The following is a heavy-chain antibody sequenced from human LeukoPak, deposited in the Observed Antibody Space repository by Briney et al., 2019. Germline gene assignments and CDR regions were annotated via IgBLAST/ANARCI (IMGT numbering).Heavy chain of an antibody. J-gene: IGHJ1*01. CDR3: VKPRTFYDILTVSFQQ. V-gene: IGHV3-30*18. CDR1: GFAVSSNY. D-gene: IGHD3-9*01. CDR2: ISYDGGEQ. Sequence: GGSLRLSCAASGFAVSSNYMSWVRQAPGKGLEWVAVISYDGGEQHYGDSVKGRFSISRDDSKSTLYLQMNSLTVDDTALYYCVKPRTFYDILTVSFQQWGQGTWVTVSS.